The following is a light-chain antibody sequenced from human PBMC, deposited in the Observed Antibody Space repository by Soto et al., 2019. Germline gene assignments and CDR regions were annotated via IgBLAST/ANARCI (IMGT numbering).Light chain of an antibody. Sequence: EIVLTQSPATLSLSAGERATLSCGASQSVYSNFLAWYQQKPGLAPRLLIYDASSRATGIPDRFSGSGSGTDFTLTIARLEPEDFAVYYCQQYGSLITFGQGTRLEIK. J-gene: IGKJ5*01. CDR1: QSVYSNF. CDR3: QQYGSLIT. CDR2: DAS. V-gene: IGKV3D-20*01.